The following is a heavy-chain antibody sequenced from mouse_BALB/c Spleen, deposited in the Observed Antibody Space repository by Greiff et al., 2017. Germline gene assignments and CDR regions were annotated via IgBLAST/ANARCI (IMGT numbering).Heavy chain of an antibody. CDR3: ARFGYFYYYAMDY. Sequence: ESGPGLVKPSQTVSLTCTVTGISITTGNYRWSWIRQFPGNKLEWIGYIYYSGTITYNPSLTSRTTITRDTSKNQFFLEMNSLTAEDTATYDCARFGYFYYYAMDYWGQGTSVTVSS. CDR2: IYYSGTI. D-gene: IGHD2-3*01. V-gene: IGHV3-5*02. J-gene: IGHJ4*01. CDR1: GISITTGNYR.